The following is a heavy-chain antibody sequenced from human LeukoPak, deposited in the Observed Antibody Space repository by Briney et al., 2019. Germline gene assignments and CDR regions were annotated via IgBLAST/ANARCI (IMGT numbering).Heavy chain of an antibody. Sequence: PGGSLRLSCAASGFTFSSYAMHWVRQAPGKGLEWVAVIWYDGSNKYYADSVKGRFTISRDNSKNTLYLQMNSLRAEDTALYYCARGLEDYYDSSGLIDYWGQGTLVTVSS. V-gene: IGHV3-33*08. J-gene: IGHJ4*02. D-gene: IGHD3-22*01. CDR1: GFTFSSYA. CDR3: ARGLEDYYDSSGLIDY. CDR2: IWYDGSNK.